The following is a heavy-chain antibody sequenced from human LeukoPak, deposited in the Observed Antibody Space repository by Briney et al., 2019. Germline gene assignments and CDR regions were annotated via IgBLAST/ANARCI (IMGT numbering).Heavy chain of an antibody. CDR2: IYPGESNT. V-gene: IGHV5-51*01. D-gene: IGHD2-15*01. CDR1: AYTFNTHR. Sequence: GQALKISCKGSAYTFNTHRIGWVRHMPVKGLDWMGSIYPGESNTRYSLSFQGQVTTSVDKSITTASLQCTSLKASATAMYSCARSYCSGGGCLGSFAYWGHGTLVTVSS. CDR3: ARSYCSGGGCLGSFAY. J-gene: IGHJ4*01.